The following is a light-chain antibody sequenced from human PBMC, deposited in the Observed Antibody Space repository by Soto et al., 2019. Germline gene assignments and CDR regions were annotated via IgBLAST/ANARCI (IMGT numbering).Light chain of an antibody. CDR1: QTASNY. CDR3: QQTYTTPRT. Sequence: DTHMTQSPSYLSASVGDIISITCRASQTASNYVNWYQQKPGKAPTLLISATSTLQSGVPSRLRGSGSGTDFTLTITSLQPEDFATYYCQQTYTTPRTFGQGTKVAIK. CDR2: ATS. J-gene: IGKJ1*01. V-gene: IGKV1-39*01.